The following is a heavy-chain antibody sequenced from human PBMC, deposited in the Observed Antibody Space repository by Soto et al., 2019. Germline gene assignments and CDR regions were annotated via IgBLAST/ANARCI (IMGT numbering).Heavy chain of an antibody. D-gene: IGHD3-22*01. CDR1: GGSISSSSYY. J-gene: IGHJ3*02. V-gene: IGHV4-39*01. CDR2: IYYSGST. CDR3: ASLPRSSGYSDAFDI. Sequence: LSLTCTVSGGSISSSSYYWGWIRQPPGKGLEWIGSIYYSGSTYYNPSLKSRVTIPVDTSKNQFSLKLSSVTAADTAVYYCASLPRSSGYSDAFDIWGQGTMVTVSS.